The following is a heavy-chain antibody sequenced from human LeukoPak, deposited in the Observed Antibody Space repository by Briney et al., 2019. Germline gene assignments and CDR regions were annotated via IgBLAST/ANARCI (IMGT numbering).Heavy chain of an antibody. J-gene: IGHJ4*02. D-gene: IGHD3-10*01. CDR1: GYTFTSYY. CDR2: NNPSGGST. CDR3: ARDSGMVRGTVDY. V-gene: IGHV1-46*01. Sequence: GASVKVSCKSSGYTFTSYYMYWVRQAPGQGLEWMGINNPSGGSTSYAQKFQGRVTMTRDTSTSTVYMELSSLRSEDTAVYYCARDSGMVRGTVDYWGQGTLVTVSS.